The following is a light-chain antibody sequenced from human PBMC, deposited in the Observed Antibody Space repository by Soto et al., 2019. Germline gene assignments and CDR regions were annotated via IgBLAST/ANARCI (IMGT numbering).Light chain of an antibody. J-gene: IGKJ2*01. Sequence: EIVLTQSPATLSLSPGERATLSCRASQSVSTYVAWYQQKPGPAPRLVLYHASNRATGIPARFSGSGSETDFTLTISSLEPEDCAVYYCQQRDNRPYTFGQGTRLEI. CDR2: HAS. V-gene: IGKV3-11*01. CDR1: QSVSTY. CDR3: QQRDNRPYT.